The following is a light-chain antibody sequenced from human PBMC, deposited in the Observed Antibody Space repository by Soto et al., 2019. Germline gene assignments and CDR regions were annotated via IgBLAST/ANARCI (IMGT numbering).Light chain of an antibody. CDR3: HQYAASSLT. J-gene: IGKJ4*01. Sequence: EIVLTQSPGTLSLSPGESTTLSCRASQSVGRNFLAWYQQKPGRAPRLLIHGASYRATGVPDRFRGSGSETDFTLTISRLEPEDFAVYYCHQYAASSLTVGGGTKVEIK. CDR1: QSVGRNF. V-gene: IGKV3-20*01. CDR2: GAS.